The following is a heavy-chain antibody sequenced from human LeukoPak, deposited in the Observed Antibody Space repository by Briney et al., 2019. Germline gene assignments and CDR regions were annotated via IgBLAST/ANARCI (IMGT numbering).Heavy chain of an antibody. Sequence: GRSLRLSCTASGFTFGDYAMSWVRQAPGKGLQWVGFIRSEAYGGTTEYAASVKGRFTISRDDSKSIAYLQMNSLKTEDTAVYYCARDILTGYYSPDYWGQGTLVTVSS. CDR3: ARDILTGYYSPDY. D-gene: IGHD3-9*01. CDR1: GFTFGDYA. V-gene: IGHV3-49*04. CDR2: IRSEAYGGTT. J-gene: IGHJ4*02.